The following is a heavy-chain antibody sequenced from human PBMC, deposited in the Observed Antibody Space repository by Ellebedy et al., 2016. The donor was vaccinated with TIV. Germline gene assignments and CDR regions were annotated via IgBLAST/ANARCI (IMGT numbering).Heavy chain of an antibody. J-gene: IGHJ4*02. Sequence: GGSLRLSCAASGFSFSTYSMNWVRQAPGKGLEWVSYISSSRSSIYYTDSVKGRFTISRDNARNSLYLQMNSLRAEDTAVYYYARCLGELSLFPYFDYWGQGTLVTVSS. CDR1: GFSFSTYS. CDR2: ISSSRSSI. V-gene: IGHV3-48*01. CDR3: ARCLGELSLFPYFDY. D-gene: IGHD3-16*02.